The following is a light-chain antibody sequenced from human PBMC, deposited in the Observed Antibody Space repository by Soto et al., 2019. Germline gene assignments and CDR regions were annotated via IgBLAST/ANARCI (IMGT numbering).Light chain of an antibody. CDR1: SSDVGGYNS. CDR3: SSFTSSNTWV. CDR2: EVR. Sequence: QSALTQPASVSGSPGQSITISCTGTSSDVGGYNSVCWHQQHPRKAPKLMIYEVRNRPSGVSDRFSASKSGNTASLTISGLQADDEADNYCSSFTSSNTWVFGGGTKLTVL. J-gene: IGLJ3*02. V-gene: IGLV2-14*01.